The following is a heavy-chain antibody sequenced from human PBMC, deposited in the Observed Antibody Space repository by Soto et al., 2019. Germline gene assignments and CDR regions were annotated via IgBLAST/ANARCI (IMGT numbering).Heavy chain of an antibody. CDR3: ARGSHTYYYGSGSYYRKYYYYGMDV. J-gene: IGHJ6*02. Sequence: SETLSLTCTVSGGSISSSSYYWGWLRQPPGRGLEWIGSIYYSGSTNYNPSLKSRVTISVDTSKNQFSLKLSSVTAADTAVYYCARGSHTYYYGSGSYYRKYYYYGMDVWGQGTTVTVSS. D-gene: IGHD3-10*01. V-gene: IGHV4-39*07. CDR1: GGSISSSSYY. CDR2: IYYSGST.